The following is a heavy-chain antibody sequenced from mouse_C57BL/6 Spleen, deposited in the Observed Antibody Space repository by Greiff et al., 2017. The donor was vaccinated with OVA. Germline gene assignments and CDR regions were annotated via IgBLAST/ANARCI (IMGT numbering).Heavy chain of an antibody. J-gene: IGHJ4*01. V-gene: IGHV3-6*01. Sequence: EVQLVESGPGLVKPSQSLSLTCSVTGYSITSGYYWNWIRQFPGNKLEWMGYISYDGSNNYNPSLKNRISITRDTSKNQFFLKLNSVTTEDTATYYCAREGSSHAMDYWGQGTSVTVSS. CDR1: GYSITSGYY. CDR2: ISYDGSN. D-gene: IGHD1-1*01. CDR3: AREGSSHAMDY.